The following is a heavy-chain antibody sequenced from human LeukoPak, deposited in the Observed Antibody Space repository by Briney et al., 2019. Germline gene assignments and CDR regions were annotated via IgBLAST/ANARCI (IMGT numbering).Heavy chain of an antibody. CDR1: GGSISSYY. Sequence: SETLSLTCTVSGGSISSYYWSWIRQPPGKGLEWIGYIYYSGSTNYNPSLKSRVTISVDTSKNQFSLKLSSVTAADTAVYYCARGGGSYRYYYYYMDVWGKGTTVTISS. D-gene: IGHD1-26*01. V-gene: IGHV4-59*12. J-gene: IGHJ6*03. CDR3: ARGGGSYRYYYYYMDV. CDR2: IYYSGST.